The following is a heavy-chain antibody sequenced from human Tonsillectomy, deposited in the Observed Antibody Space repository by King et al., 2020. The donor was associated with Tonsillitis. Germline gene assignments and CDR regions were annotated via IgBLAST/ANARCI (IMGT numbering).Heavy chain of an antibody. Sequence: VQLVESGGGLVKPGGSLRLSCAASGFTFSNAWMSWVRQAPGKGLEWVGRIKSKTDGGTTDYAAPVKGRFTISRDDSKNTLYLQMNSLKTEDTAVYYCTTAQHYDSSGYYFYWGQGTLVTVSS. J-gene: IGHJ4*02. CDR2: IKSKTDGGTT. D-gene: IGHD3-22*01. CDR1: GFTFSNAW. V-gene: IGHV3-15*01. CDR3: TTAQHYDSSGYYFY.